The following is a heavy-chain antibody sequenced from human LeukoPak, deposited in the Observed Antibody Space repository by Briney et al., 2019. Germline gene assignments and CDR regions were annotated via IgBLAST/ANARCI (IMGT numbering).Heavy chain of an antibody. CDR3: AKDRGYCSGGSCYFDF. Sequence: PGGSLRLSCAASGFTFSSYAVSWVRQAPGKGLEWVSAISGSGGTTYYADSVKGRFTISRDNSKNTLYLQMNSLRAEDTAVYYCAKDRGYCSGGSCYFDFWGQGTLVTVSS. V-gene: IGHV3-23*01. CDR2: ISGSGGTT. CDR1: GFTFSSYA. D-gene: IGHD2-15*01. J-gene: IGHJ4*02.